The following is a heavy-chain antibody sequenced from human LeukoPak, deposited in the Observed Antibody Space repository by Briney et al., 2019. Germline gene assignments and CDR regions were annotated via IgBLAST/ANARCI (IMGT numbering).Heavy chain of an antibody. Sequence: ASVKVSCKASGYTFNGYYKHWVRQAPGQGLEWMGWINPNSGGTNYAQKFQGRVTMTRDTSISTAYMELSRLRSDDTAVYYCAGPTTVTTESNDAFDIWGQGTMVTVSS. CDR2: INPNSGGT. CDR3: AGPTTVTTESNDAFDI. CDR1: GYTFNGYY. D-gene: IGHD4-11*01. J-gene: IGHJ3*02. V-gene: IGHV1-2*02.